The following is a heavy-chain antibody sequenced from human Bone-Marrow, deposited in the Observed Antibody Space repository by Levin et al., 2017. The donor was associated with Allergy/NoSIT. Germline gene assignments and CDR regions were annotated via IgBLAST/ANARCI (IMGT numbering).Heavy chain of an antibody. V-gene: IGHV4-30-4*01. CDR2: IYSSGNT. D-gene: IGHD3-22*01. J-gene: IGHJ6*02. CDR1: GASISSNDYY. Sequence: SETLSLTCTVSGASISSNDYYWSWIRQPPGKGLEWIGYIYSSGNTHYNPSLKSRVTMSLDASKNQISLKLNSVTASDTAVYYCARDRDYYDSSGYDIVYYGMDVWGQGTTVTVSS. CDR3: ARDRDYYDSSGYDIVYYGMDV.